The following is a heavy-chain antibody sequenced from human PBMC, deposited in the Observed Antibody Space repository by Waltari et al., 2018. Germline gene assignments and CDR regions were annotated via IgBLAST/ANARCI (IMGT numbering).Heavy chain of an antibody. Sequence: QVQLQESGPGLVKPSETLSLTCTVSGGSISSHYWSWIRQPPGKGLEWIGYIYYSGSTHDNPSLKSRVTISVDTSKNQFSLKLSSVTAADTAVYYCARVRYSSGWGMFDPWGQGTLVTVSS. CDR3: ARVRYSSGWGMFDP. D-gene: IGHD6-19*01. V-gene: IGHV4-59*11. CDR1: GGSISSHY. J-gene: IGHJ5*02. CDR2: IYYSGST.